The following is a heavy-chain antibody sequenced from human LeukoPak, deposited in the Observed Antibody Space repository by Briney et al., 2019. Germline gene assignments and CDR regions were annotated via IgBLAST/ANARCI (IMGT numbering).Heavy chain of an antibody. J-gene: IGHJ4*02. CDR1: GFTFSSYG. CDR3: AKESTMTGIAVAGPIDY. CDR2: IRYDGSNK. V-gene: IGHV3-30*02. Sequence: PGGSLRLSCAASGFTFSSYGMHWVRQAPGKGLEWVACIRYDGSNKYYADSVKGRFTISRDNSKNTLYLQMNSLRAEDTAVYYCAKESTMTGIAVAGPIDYWGQGTLVTVSS. D-gene: IGHD6-19*01.